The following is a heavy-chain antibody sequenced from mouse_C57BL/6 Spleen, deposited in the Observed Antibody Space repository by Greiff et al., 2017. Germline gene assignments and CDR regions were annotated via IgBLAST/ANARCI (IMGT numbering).Heavy chain of an antibody. Sequence: QVQLKESGAELVMPGASVKLSCKASGYTFTSYWMHWVKQRPGQGLEWIGEIDPSDSYTNYNQKFKGKSTLTVDKSSSTAYMQLSSLTSEDSAVYYCARSNSNYGRFAYWGQGTLVTVSA. CDR1: GYTFTSYW. D-gene: IGHD2-5*01. J-gene: IGHJ3*01. V-gene: IGHV1-69*01. CDR2: IDPSDSYT. CDR3: ARSNSNYGRFAY.